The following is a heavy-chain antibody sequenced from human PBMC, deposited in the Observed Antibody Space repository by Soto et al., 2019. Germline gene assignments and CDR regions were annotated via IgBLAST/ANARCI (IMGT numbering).Heavy chain of an antibody. CDR3: ARDRAAGYDYYYGMDV. D-gene: IGHD6-13*01. Sequence: SETLSLTCTVSGGSISGCYWSWLRQPPGKGLEWIGYIYNIGSTNYNPSLRSRVTMSIDTSKDQFSLKLSSVTAADTAVYYCARDRAAGYDYYYGMDVWGQGTTVTVSS. V-gene: IGHV4-4*08. J-gene: IGHJ6*02. CDR1: GGSISGCY. CDR2: IYNIGST.